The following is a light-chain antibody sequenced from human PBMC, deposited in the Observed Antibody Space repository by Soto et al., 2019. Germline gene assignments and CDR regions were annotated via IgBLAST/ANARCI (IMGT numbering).Light chain of an antibody. Sequence: EIVLAQSPGTLSLSPGARATLSCRASQSVSSSYLAWYQQRPGQAPRLLIYGASSRATGIPDRFSGSGSGTDFTLTISRLEPEDFAVYYCQQYCSSPPWTFGQGTKVEIK. CDR1: QSVSSSY. J-gene: IGKJ1*01. CDR2: GAS. CDR3: QQYCSSPPWT. V-gene: IGKV3-20*01.